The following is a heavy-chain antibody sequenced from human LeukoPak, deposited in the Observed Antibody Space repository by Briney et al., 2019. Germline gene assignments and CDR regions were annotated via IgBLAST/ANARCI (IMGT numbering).Heavy chain of an antibody. D-gene: IGHD6-13*01. J-gene: IGHJ6*02. V-gene: IGHV3-23*01. Sequence: QAGGSLRLSCAASGFTFSSYAMSWVRQAPGKGLEWVSAISGSGGSTYYADSVKGRFTISRDNSKNTLYLQMNSLRAEDTAVYYCAKVGVTIAAALYRVMDYYYYGMDVWGQGTTVTVSS. CDR3: AKVGVTIAAALYRVMDYYYYGMDV. CDR2: ISGSGGST. CDR1: GFTFSSYA.